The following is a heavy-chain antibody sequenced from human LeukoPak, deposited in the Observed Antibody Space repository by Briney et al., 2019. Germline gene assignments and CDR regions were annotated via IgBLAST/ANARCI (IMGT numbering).Heavy chain of an antibody. Sequence: ASVKVSCKAFGYSFTGYHLHWVRQAPRQGLEWVGGVSAKSGGTNYARKVQGRVTMTRDTSINTVNMELSRLTADDTAVYYCARDFPSKLEWLAYVTGDDAFDVWGQGTMITVS. CDR2: VSAKSGGT. CDR3: ARDFPSKLEWLAYVTGDDAFDV. D-gene: IGHD3-3*01. J-gene: IGHJ3*01. V-gene: IGHV1-2*02. CDR1: GYSFTGYH.